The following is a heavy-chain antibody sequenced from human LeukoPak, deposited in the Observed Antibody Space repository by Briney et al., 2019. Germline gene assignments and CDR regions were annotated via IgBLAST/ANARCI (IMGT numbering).Heavy chain of an antibody. CDR3: ARVLLSNYDFWSGYYGSFDY. D-gene: IGHD3-3*01. CDR2: IKQDGSEK. Sequence: GGSLRLSCAASGFTFSSYWMSWVRQAPGKGQEWVANIKQDGSEKYYVDSVKDRFTISRDNAKNSLYLQMNSLRAEDTAVYYCARVLLSNYDFWSGYYGSFDYWGQGTLVTVSS. J-gene: IGHJ4*02. V-gene: IGHV3-7*01. CDR1: GFTFSSYW.